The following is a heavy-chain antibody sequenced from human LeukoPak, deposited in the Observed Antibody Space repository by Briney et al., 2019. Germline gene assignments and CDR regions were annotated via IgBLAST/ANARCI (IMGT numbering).Heavy chain of an antibody. J-gene: IGHJ4*02. CDR3: ARRDPNSDGSDLFDY. Sequence: GGSLRLSCAASGFTFSSYSMNWVRQPPGKGLEWVSSISSSSSYIYYADSVKGRFTISRDNAKNSLYLQMNSLRAEDTAVYYCARRDPNSDGSDLFDYWGQGTLVTASS. CDR2: ISSSSSYI. D-gene: IGHD2-21*02. CDR1: GFTFSSYS. V-gene: IGHV3-21*01.